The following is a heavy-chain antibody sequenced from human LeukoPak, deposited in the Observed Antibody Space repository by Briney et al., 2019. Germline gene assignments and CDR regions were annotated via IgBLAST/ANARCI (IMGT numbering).Heavy chain of an antibody. CDR3: ARAPGSAYYPYYYMDV. J-gene: IGHJ6*03. CDR1: GGSISNYY. V-gene: IGHV4-59*01. CDR2: IYYTGST. D-gene: IGHD6-19*01. Sequence: SETLSLTCTVAGGSISNYYWSRIRQPPGKGLEWIGYIYYTGSTNYNPSLKSRVTISVDTSKNQFSLNLNSVTAADTAEYYCARAPGSAYYPYYYMDVWGKGTTVTVSS.